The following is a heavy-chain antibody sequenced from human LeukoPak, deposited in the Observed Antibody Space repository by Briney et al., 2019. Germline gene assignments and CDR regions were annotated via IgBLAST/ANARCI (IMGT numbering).Heavy chain of an antibody. CDR1: GFIFSNYA. Sequence: GGSLRLSCAASGFIFSNYAMHWVRQAQGKGLEWVALISSDGSKTYHADSVKGRFSISRDNSKNTLYLQLNSLRAEDTSVYYCARDSTYWYDSGSSGPHYFDYWGQGTLVTVSS. CDR3: ARDSTYWYDSGSSGPHYFDY. D-gene: IGHD3-10*01. CDR2: ISSDGSKT. J-gene: IGHJ4*02. V-gene: IGHV3-30*01.